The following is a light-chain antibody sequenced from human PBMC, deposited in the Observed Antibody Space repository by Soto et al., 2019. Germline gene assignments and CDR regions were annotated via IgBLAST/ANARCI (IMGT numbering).Light chain of an antibody. CDR3: QQYNNWPPPWT. J-gene: IGKJ1*01. V-gene: IGKV3-15*01. CDR2: GAS. CDR1: QSLSSN. Sequence: EIVLTDSAATLSVSPGEIATLSCRASQSLSSNLAWYQQRPGQAPRLLIYGASTRATGIPARSSGSGSGTEFTLNISSLQSEDFAVYYCQQYNNWPPPWTCGQGTKVDIK.